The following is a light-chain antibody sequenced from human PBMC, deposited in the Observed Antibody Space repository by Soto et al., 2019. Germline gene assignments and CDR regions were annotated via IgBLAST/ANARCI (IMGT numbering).Light chain of an antibody. CDR1: SSDVGGYKY. CDR3: SSYAGSNNYV. V-gene: IGLV2-8*01. J-gene: IGLJ1*01. CDR2: AVN. Sequence: QSVLTQPPSASGSPGQSVTISCTGTSSDVGGYKYVSWYQQYPGKAPKLMIYAVNKRPPGVPDRFSGSKSGNTASLTVSGLQAEDEADYYCSSYAGSNNYVFGTGTKVTVL.